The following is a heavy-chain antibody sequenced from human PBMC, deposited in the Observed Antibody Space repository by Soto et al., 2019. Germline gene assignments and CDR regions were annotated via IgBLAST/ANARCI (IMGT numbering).Heavy chain of an antibody. CDR3: ARDRQAGF. CDR1: GYTFTNYG. Sequence: ASVKVSCKASGYTFTNYGITWVRQAPGQGLEWMGWISPYNGNTNYAQNLQGRVSMTTDTSTNTAYMELRSLSSDDTAVYYCARDRQAGFWGQGTLVTVSS. V-gene: IGHV1-18*01. CDR2: ISPYNGNT. D-gene: IGHD6-6*01. J-gene: IGHJ4*02.